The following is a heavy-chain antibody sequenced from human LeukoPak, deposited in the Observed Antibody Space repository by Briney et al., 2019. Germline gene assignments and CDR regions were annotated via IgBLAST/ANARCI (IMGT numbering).Heavy chain of an antibody. J-gene: IGHJ5*02. CDR2: INIGNGNT. Sequence: GASVKVSCKASGYTFTSYAIHWVRQAPGQRLERMGWINIGNGNTEYSQEFQGRVTITRDTSASTAYMELNSLRSEDTAVYYCAKVPRRGDRFDPWGQGTLVTVSS. CDR1: GYTFTSYA. CDR3: AKVPRRGDRFDP. D-gene: IGHD3-10*01. V-gene: IGHV1-3*03.